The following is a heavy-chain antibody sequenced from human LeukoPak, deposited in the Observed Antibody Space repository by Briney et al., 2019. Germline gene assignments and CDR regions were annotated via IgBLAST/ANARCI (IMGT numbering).Heavy chain of an antibody. D-gene: IGHD3-10*01. CDR1: GGSISSGGYS. CDR3: ARGGGMVRGVIDYYYYYGMDV. Sequence: PSQTLSLTCAVSGGSISSGGYSWSWIRQPPGTGLEWIGYIYHSGSTYYNPSLKSRVTISVDRSKNQFSLKLSSVTAADTAVYYCARGGGMVRGVIDYYYYYGMDVWGQGTTVTVSS. CDR2: IYHSGST. J-gene: IGHJ6*02. V-gene: IGHV4-30-2*01.